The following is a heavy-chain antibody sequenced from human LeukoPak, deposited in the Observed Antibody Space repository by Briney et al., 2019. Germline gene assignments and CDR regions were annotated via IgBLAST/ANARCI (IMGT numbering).Heavy chain of an antibody. CDR3: AKALRHASGTYYYHAMDV. V-gene: IGHV3-30*18. CDR1: EFSFSNSD. CDR2: ISYIGNNT. J-gene: IGHJ6*02. D-gene: IGHD3-10*01. Sequence: GGSLRLSCVASEFSFSNSDMCWVRQAPGKGLEWVALISYIGNNTYYADSVKGRFTISRDNSKDTLFLQVNSLRAEDTAVYYCAKALRHASGTYYYHAMDVWGQGTTVIVSS.